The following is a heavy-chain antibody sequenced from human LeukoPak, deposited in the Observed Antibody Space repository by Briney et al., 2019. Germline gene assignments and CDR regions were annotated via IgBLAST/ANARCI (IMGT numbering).Heavy chain of an antibody. Sequence: SAKVSCKASGGTFSSYAISWVRQAPGQGLEWMGGIIPIFGTANYAQKFQGRVTITADESTSTAYMELSSLRSEDTAVYYCARNVWFGELLPRQIWGQGTLVTVSS. D-gene: IGHD3-10*01. V-gene: IGHV1-69*13. CDR3: ARNVWFGELLPRQI. J-gene: IGHJ4*02. CDR2: IIPIFGTA. CDR1: GGTFSSYA.